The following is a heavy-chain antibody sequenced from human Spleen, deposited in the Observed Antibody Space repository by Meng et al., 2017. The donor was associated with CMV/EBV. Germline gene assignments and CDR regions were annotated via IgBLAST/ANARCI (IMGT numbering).Heavy chain of an antibody. D-gene: IGHD3-22*01. V-gene: IGHV3-30-3*01. CDR1: GFTFSSYA. J-gene: IGHJ6*02. Sequence: GGSLRLSCAASGFTFSSYAMHWVRQAPGKGLEWVAVISYDGSNKYYADSVQGRLTISRDNSKNNLYLQMNSLTVEDTAVYYCVRDQGGESMIAVLIERFGMDVWGQGTTVTVSS. CDR3: VRDQGGESMIAVLIERFGMDV. CDR2: ISYDGSNK.